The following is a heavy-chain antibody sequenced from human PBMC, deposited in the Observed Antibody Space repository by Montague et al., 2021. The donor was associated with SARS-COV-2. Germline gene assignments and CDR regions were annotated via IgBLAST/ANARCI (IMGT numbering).Heavy chain of an antibody. CDR2: FYHSGSI. D-gene: IGHD1-26*01. CDR1: GGSIRSGGYS. V-gene: IGHV4-30-2*01. Sequence: TLSLTCSVSGGSIRSGGYSWSWIRQPPGKGLEWIGYFYHSGSIYYNPPLKSRVTISADRSKNHFSLKLTSVTAADTAVYYCARGWGGTYSDDAFDIWGQGTMVTVSS. J-gene: IGHJ3*02. CDR3: ARGWGGTYSDDAFDI.